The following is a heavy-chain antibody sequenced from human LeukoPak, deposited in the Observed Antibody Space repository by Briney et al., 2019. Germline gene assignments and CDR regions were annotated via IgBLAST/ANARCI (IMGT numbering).Heavy chain of an antibody. CDR3: AKCVGGSSGWPYFDY. CDR1: GFTFSSYA. V-gene: IGHV3-23*01. J-gene: IGHJ4*02. D-gene: IGHD6-19*01. Sequence: PGGSLRLSCAASGFTFSSYAMSWVRQAPGKGLEWVSAISGSGGSTYYADSVKGRFTISRDNSKNTLYLQMNSLRAEDTAVYYCAKCVGGSSGWPYFDYWGQGTLVTVSS. CDR2: ISGSGGST.